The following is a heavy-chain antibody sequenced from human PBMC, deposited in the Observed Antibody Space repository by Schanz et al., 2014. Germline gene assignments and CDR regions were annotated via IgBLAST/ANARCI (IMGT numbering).Heavy chain of an antibody. V-gene: IGHV3-23*01. D-gene: IGHD2-15*01. Sequence: DVQLLESGGGLVQPGGSLRLSCAASGFTFNSYAMTWVRQAPGKGLEWVSSISHSGGSKYYADSVKGRFTISRDNSENTLYLQMKSLSADDTAVFYCAKGVGYCSGGTCYDYYYYGLDVWGQGTTVTVSS. CDR2: ISHSGGSK. CDR3: AKGVGYCSGGTCYDYYYYGLDV. J-gene: IGHJ6*02. CDR1: GFTFNSYA.